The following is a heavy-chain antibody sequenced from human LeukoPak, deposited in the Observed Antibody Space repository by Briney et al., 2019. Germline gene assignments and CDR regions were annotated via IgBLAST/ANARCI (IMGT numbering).Heavy chain of an antibody. CDR2: IYNSGNT. J-gene: IGHJ4*02. D-gene: IGHD3-22*01. Sequence: QTSETLSLTCAVSGGSISSGDYSWSWIRQPPGEGLEWIGFIYNSGNTYYNPSLKSRVTLSVDKSKNQFSLKLSSVTAADTAVYYCARGHPSYDSSGYYRNWGQGTLVTVSS. CDR3: ARGHPSYDSSGYYRN. CDR1: GGSISSGDYS. V-gene: IGHV4-30-4*07.